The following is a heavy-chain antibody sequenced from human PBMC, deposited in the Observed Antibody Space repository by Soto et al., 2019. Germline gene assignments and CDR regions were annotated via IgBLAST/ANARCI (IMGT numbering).Heavy chain of an antibody. CDR2: MNPNSGNT. CDR1: GYTFTSYD. J-gene: IGHJ6*03. CDR3: AREDYTIFGVVTRTPYMDV. V-gene: IGHV1-8*01. Sequence: ASVKVSCKASGYTFTSYDINWVRQATGQGLEWMGWMNPNSGNTGYAQKFQGRVTMTRNTSISTAYMELSSLRSEDTAVYYCAREDYTIFGVVTRTPYMDVWGKGTTVTVSS. D-gene: IGHD3-3*01.